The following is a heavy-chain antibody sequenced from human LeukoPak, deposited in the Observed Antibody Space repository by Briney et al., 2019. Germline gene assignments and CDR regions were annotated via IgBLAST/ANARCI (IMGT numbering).Heavy chain of an antibody. D-gene: IGHD6-25*01. V-gene: IGHV3-23*01. CDR1: GFTFSSYA. Sequence: GGSLRLSCAASGFTFSSYAMSWVRQAPGKGLEWVSAISGSGGSTYYADSVKGRFTISRDNSKNTLHLQMNSLRAEDTAVYYCARDRAERYLDYWGQGTLVTVSS. J-gene: IGHJ4*02. CDR2: ISGSGGST. CDR3: ARDRAERYLDY.